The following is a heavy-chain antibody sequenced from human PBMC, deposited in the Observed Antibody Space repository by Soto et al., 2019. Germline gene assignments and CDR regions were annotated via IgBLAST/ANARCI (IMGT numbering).Heavy chain of an antibody. CDR3: ARDSGGSGYD. Sequence: QVQLQESGPGLVKPSEPLSLTCAVSGGSISGYYWSWIRQPPGKRLEWIGYIYYSGYTNYNPSLKSRVTVSVDRSKNQFCLELRSVTASDTAVYYCARDSGGSGYDWGQGTLVTVSS. CDR1: GGSISGYY. D-gene: IGHD5-12*01. CDR2: IYYSGYT. J-gene: IGHJ4*02. V-gene: IGHV4-59*01.